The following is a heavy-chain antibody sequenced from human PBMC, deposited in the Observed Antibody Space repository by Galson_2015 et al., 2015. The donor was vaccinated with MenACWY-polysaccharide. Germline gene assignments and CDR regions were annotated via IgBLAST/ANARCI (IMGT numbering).Heavy chain of an antibody. D-gene: IGHD6-13*01. CDR2: IVVGSGNT. Sequence: SVKVSCKASGFTFTSSAVQWVRQARGQRLEWIGWIVVGSGNTNYAQEFQERVTITRDMSTSTAYMELSSLRSEDTAVYYCAAVGGRNSSSWYLDYWGQGTLVTVSS. CDR3: AAVGGRNSSSWYLDY. J-gene: IGHJ4*02. V-gene: IGHV1-58*01. CDR1: GFTFTSSA.